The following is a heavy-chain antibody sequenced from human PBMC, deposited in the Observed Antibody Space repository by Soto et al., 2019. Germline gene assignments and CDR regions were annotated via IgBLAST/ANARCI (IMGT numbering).Heavy chain of an antibody. J-gene: IGHJ4*02. CDR3: ARRRWAAAGQFDS. Sequence: SSETLSLTCTVSGCSISSYYWTWIRQPPGKGLEWIGYIYYSGPTNYNPSLKSRVTISVDTSKNQFSLKLSSVTAAATAVYYRARRRWAAAGQFDSWGQGTLVTVSS. D-gene: IGHD6-13*01. CDR1: GCSISSYY. CDR2: IYYSGPT. V-gene: IGHV4-59*08.